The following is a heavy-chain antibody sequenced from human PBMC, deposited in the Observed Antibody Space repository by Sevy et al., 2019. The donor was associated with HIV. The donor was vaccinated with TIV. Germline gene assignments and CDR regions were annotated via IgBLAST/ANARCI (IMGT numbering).Heavy chain of an antibody. CDR3: ARSPPIVVVPGAASWFDP. V-gene: IGHV4-34*01. J-gene: IGHJ5*02. CDR2: INHSGST. D-gene: IGHD2-2*01. Sequence: SETLSLTCAVHGGSFSGYYWNWIRQPPGKGLEWIGEINHSGSTNYNPSLKSRVTISVDTSKNQFSLKLSSVTAADTAVYYGARSPPIVVVPGAASWFDPWGQGTLVTVSS. CDR1: GGSFSGYY.